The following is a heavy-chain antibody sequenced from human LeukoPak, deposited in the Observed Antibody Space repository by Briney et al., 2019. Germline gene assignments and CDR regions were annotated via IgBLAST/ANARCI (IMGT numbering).Heavy chain of an antibody. CDR1: GFTFSSYW. D-gene: IGHD6-19*01. V-gene: IGHV3-7*03. J-gene: IGHJ4*02. CDR3: ARDPDSSGWVD. CDR2: IKQDGSEK. Sequence: GGSLRLSCAASGFTFSSYWMSWVRQAPGMGLEWVANIKQDGSEKYYVDSVKGRFTISRDNAENSLYLQMNSLRAEDTAVYYCARDPDSSGWVDWGQGTLVTVSS.